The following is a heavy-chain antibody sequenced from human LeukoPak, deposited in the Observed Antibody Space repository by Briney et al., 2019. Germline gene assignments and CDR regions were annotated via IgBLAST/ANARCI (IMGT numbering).Heavy chain of an antibody. CDR2: ISGSGGST. Sequence: PGGSLRLSCAASGFTFSSYAMSWVRQAPGKGLEWVSAISGSGGSTYYADSVKGRFTISRDNSKNTLYLQMNSLRAEDTAVYYCAKDSPWYDSSTYYYFDYWGQGTLVTVSS. CDR3: AKDSPWYDSSTYYYFDY. D-gene: IGHD3-22*01. CDR1: GFTFSSYA. J-gene: IGHJ4*02. V-gene: IGHV3-23*01.